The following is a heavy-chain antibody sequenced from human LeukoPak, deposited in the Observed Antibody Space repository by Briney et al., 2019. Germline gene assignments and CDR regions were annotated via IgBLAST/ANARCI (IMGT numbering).Heavy chain of an antibody. J-gene: IGHJ5*01. Sequence: SETLSLTCSVSGDSFSNYYWTWIRQPPGKGLEWIGYVYYSGSTNYNPSLKTRLHLSVDTSKNRFSLKLGSVTAADTAVYYCASSPRLTTSWFLFDSWGHGTLVTVSS. D-gene: IGHD2-2*01. CDR3: ASSPRLTTSWFLFDS. CDR2: VYYSGST. V-gene: IGHV4-59*08. CDR1: GDSFSNYY.